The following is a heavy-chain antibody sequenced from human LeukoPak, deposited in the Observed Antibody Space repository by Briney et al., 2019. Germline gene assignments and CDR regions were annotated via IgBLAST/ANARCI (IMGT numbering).Heavy chain of an antibody. V-gene: IGHV3-72*01. CDR1: GFTFSDHY. CDR2: TRNKANSYTT. Sequence: GGSLRLSCAASGFTFSDHYMDWVRQAPGKGLEWVGRTRNKANSYTTEYAASVKGRFTISRDDSKNSLYLQMNSLKTEDTAVYYCARAAVGFGELRSGTRPDYYYYMDVWGKGTTVTVSS. CDR3: ARAAVGFGELRSGTRPDYYYYMDV. J-gene: IGHJ6*03. D-gene: IGHD3-10*01.